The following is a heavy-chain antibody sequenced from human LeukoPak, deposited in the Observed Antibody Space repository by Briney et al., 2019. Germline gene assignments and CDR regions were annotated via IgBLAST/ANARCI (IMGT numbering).Heavy chain of an antibody. CDR2: ISGSGGST. CDR3: EKGSGPMRPYYFDY. V-gene: IGHV3-23*01. J-gene: IGHJ4*02. CDR1: GFTFSNSA. D-gene: IGHD6-19*01. Sequence: GASLRLSCAASGFTFSNSAMSWVRQAPGKGLEWVSAISGSGGSTYYADSVKGRFTISRDNSKSTLYLQMNTLRAEDTAVYSCEKGSGPMRPYYFDYWGQGTLVAVSS.